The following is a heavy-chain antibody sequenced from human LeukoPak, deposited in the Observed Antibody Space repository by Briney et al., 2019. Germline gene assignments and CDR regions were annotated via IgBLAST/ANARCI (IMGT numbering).Heavy chain of an antibody. CDR3: ARDGDFWSGYNSNWFDP. D-gene: IGHD3-3*01. CDR1: GFTFSTYS. J-gene: IGHJ5*02. Sequence: PGGSLRLSCAASGFTFSTYSMNWVRQAPGKGLEWVSYITSSSSSIYYADSVKGRFTISRDNAKNTLYLQMNSLRAEDTAVYYCARDGDFWSGYNSNWFDPWGQGTLVTVSS. V-gene: IGHV3-48*04. CDR2: ITSSSSSI.